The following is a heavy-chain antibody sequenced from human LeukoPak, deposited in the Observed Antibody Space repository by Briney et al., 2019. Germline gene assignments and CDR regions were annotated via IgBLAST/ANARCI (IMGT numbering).Heavy chain of an antibody. CDR2: ISSSSFKI. CDR3: VRDPSYGSSWYYYMDV. D-gene: IGHD6-13*01. CDR1: EFTFVRYA. Sequence: GGSLRLSCAASEFTFVRYAMNWVRQAPGKGLEWVSYISSSSFKIGYADSVKGRFTISRDNSKNSLYLLMDSLRVEDTAVYYCVRDPSYGSSWYYYMDVWGKGTTVTVSS. V-gene: IGHV3-48*04. J-gene: IGHJ6*03.